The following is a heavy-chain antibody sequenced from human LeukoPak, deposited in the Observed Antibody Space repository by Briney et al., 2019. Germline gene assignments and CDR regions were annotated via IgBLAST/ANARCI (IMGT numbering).Heavy chain of an antibody. V-gene: IGHV3-23*01. CDR3: AKDRAGWGSSYGFDY. D-gene: IGHD6-6*01. Sequence: GSLRLSCAASGFIFSSYAMSWVRQAPGKGLEWVSAISGSGGSTYNADSVKGRFTISRDNSKNTLYLQMHSLRAEDTAVYYCAKDRAGWGSSYGFDYWGQGTLVTVSS. CDR2: ISGSGGST. J-gene: IGHJ4*02. CDR1: GFIFSSYA.